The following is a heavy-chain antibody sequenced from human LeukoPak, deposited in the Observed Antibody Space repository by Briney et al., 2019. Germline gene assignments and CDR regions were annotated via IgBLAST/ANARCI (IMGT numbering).Heavy chain of an antibody. CDR3: TRGSYYDSSGYSGVRFDY. CDR1: GYTLTDYA. CDR2: INAGNGNT. D-gene: IGHD3-22*01. J-gene: IGHJ4*02. Sequence: GASVKVSCKASGYTLTDYAIHWVRQAPGQRLEWMGWINAGNGNTKYSQKFQGRVTMTRDTSISTAYMELSRLRSDDTALYYCTRGSYYDSSGYSGVRFDYWGQGTPVTVPS. V-gene: IGHV1-3*01.